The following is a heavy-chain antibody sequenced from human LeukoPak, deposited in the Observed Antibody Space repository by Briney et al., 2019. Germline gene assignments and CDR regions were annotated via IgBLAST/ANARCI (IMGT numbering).Heavy chain of an antibody. Sequence: PGGSLRLSRAASGFTFSDNYMTWVRQAPGKGLEWLSYISGNGGVIQYADSVKGRFTISRDNAKNLLYLQVDSLRVEDTAIYYCARDPRTVRIWGQGTLVTVSS. V-gene: IGHV3-11*04. CDR2: ISGNGGVI. CDR3: ARDPRTVRI. J-gene: IGHJ4*02. D-gene: IGHD1-1*01. CDR1: GFTFSDNY.